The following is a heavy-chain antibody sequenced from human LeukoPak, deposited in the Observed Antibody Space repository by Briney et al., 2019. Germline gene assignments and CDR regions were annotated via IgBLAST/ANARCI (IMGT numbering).Heavy chain of an antibody. Sequence: EVSVKVSCKASGYTFTGYYMHWVRQAPGQGLEWMGWINPNSGGTNYAQKFQGRVTMTRDTSISTAYMELSRLRSDDTAVYYCARSYSSSWYIFDYWGQGTLVTVSS. CDR3: ARSYSSSWYIFDY. V-gene: IGHV1-2*02. D-gene: IGHD6-13*01. CDR1: GYTFTGYY. CDR2: INPNSGGT. J-gene: IGHJ4*02.